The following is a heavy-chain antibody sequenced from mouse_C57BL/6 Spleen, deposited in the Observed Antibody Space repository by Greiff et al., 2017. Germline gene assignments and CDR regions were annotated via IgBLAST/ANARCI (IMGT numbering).Heavy chain of an antibody. CDR3: ARDGYDGEYDMDY. J-gene: IGHJ4*01. CDR2: IYPGGGGT. Sequence: VQLQQSGPELVKPGASVKMSCKASGYAFSSYWMNWVKQRPGKGLEWIGRIYPGGGGTNYNEKFKGKATLTADKSSSTAYRQLSSLTSEDSEVYFSARDGYDGEYDMDYWGQGTTVTVSS. V-gene: IGHV1-82*01. CDR1: GYAFSSYW. D-gene: IGHD2-2*01.